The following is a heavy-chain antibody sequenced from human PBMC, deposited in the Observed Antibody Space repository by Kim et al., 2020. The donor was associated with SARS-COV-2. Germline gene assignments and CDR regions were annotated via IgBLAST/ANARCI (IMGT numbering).Heavy chain of an antibody. CDR3: AKDLRYFDWYSPYYFDY. CDR2: ISGDGGST. CDR1: GFTFDDYA. D-gene: IGHD3-9*01. J-gene: IGHJ4*02. Sequence: GGSLRLSCAASGFTFDDYAMHWVRQAPGKGLEWVSLISGDGGSTYYADSVKGRFTISRDNSKNSLYLQMNSLRTEDTALYYCAKDLRYFDWYSPYYFDYWGQGTLVTVSS. V-gene: IGHV3-43*02.